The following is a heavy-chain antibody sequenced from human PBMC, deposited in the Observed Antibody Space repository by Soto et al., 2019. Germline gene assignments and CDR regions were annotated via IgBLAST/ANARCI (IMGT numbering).Heavy chain of an antibody. Sequence: ASVKVSCKVSGYTLTELSIHWVRQAPGKGLEWMGGFDPEDGETIYAQKFQGRVTMTEDTSTDTAYMELSSLRSEDTAVYYCATDLRMEWLLRPIIGGWFDPWGQGTLVTVSS. V-gene: IGHV1-24*01. CDR3: ATDLRMEWLLRPIIGGWFDP. J-gene: IGHJ5*02. CDR1: GYTLTELS. CDR2: FDPEDGET. D-gene: IGHD3-3*01.